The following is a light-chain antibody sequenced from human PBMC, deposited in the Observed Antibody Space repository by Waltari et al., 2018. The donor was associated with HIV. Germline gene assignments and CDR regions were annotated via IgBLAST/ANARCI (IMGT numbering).Light chain of an antibody. CDR3: QQRSNWPPYT. Sequence: EVVLTQSPATLSLSIGEGATLSCRASQSVSRYLAWYQQKPGQAPRLLIHDASNRATGIPARFRGSGSGTEFTLTISSLEPEDFAVYYCQQRSNWPPYTFGQGTKLEIK. V-gene: IGKV3-11*01. J-gene: IGKJ2*01. CDR1: QSVSRY. CDR2: DAS.